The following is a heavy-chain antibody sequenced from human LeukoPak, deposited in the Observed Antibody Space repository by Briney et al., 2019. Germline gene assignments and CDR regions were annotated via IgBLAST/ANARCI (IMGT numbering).Heavy chain of an antibody. CDR2: INTNTGNP. D-gene: IGHD2-2*01. CDR3: ARDLGGSTSCGPY. V-gene: IGHV7-4-1*02. J-gene: IGHJ4*02. Sequence: ASVKVSCKASGGTFISYAITWVRQAPGQGLEWMGWINTNTGNPTYAQGFTGRFVFSLDTSFSKAYLQISSLKAEDTAVYYCARDLGGSTSCGPYWGQGTLVTVSS. CDR1: GGTFISYA.